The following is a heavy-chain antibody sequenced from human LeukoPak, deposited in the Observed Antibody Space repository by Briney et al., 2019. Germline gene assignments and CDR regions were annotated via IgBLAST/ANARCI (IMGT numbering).Heavy chain of an antibody. J-gene: IGHJ4*02. CDR2: INPNSGGT. CDR1: GYTFTGYY. CDR3: AREGYYDSSGCFPADY. Sequence: ASVKVSCKASGYTFTGYYMHWVRQAPGQGLEWMGWINPNSGGTNYAQKFQGRVTMTRDTSISTAYMELSRLRSDDTAVYYCAREGYYDSSGCFPADYWGQGTLVTVSS. V-gene: IGHV1-2*02. D-gene: IGHD3-22*01.